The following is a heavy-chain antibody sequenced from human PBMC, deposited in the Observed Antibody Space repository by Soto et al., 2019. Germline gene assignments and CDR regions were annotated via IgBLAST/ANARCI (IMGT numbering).Heavy chain of an antibody. CDR1: GGSISSSNW. V-gene: IGHV4-4*02. Sequence: SETLSLTCAVSGGSISSSNWWSWVRQPPGKGLEWIGEIYHSGSTNYNPSLKSRVTISVDKSKNQFSLKLSSVTAADTAVYYCARGARGYSYGLHYYYGMDVWGQGTTVTVSS. J-gene: IGHJ6*02. D-gene: IGHD5-18*01. CDR3: ARGARGYSYGLHYYYGMDV. CDR2: IYHSGST.